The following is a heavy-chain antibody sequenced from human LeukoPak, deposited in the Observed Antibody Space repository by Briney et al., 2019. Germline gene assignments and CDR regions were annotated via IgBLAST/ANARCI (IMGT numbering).Heavy chain of an antibody. CDR1: GFTFDDYA. CDR3: AKLSDYAFDI. Sequence: GGSLRLSCAASGFTFDDYAMHWVRQAPGKGLEWVSGISWNSGSIGYADSVKGRFTISRDNAKSSLYLQMNSLRAEDTALYYCAKLSDYAFDIWGQGTMVTVSS. V-gene: IGHV3-9*01. J-gene: IGHJ3*02. CDR2: ISWNSGSI.